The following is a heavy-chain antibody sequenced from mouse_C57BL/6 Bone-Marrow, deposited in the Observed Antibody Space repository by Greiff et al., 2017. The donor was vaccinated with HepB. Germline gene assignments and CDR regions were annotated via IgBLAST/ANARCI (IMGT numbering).Heavy chain of an antibody. CDR1: GYTFTSYW. CDR3: ARNYGGSKRAMDY. J-gene: IGHJ4*01. Sequence: QVQLQQPGAVLVKPGASVKLSCKASGYTFTSYWMHWVKQRPGQGLEWIGMIHPNSGSTNYNEKFKSKATLTVDKSSSTAYMQLSSLTSEDSAVYYCARNYGGSKRAMDYWGQGTSVTVSS. CDR2: IHPNSGST. V-gene: IGHV1-64*01. D-gene: IGHD1-1*01.